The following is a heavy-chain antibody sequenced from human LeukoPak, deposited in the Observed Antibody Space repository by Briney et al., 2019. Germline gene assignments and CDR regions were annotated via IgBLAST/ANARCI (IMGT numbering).Heavy chain of an antibody. V-gene: IGHV4-4*07. CDR1: GGSISMYY. J-gene: IGHJ4*02. CDR3: ARAGRDGYTFDY. Sequence: SETLSLTCTVSGGSISMYYWSWIRQPAGKGLEWIGRMYTSGSTNYNPSLKSRVTISVDTSKNQFSLKLSSVTAADTAVYYCARAGRDGYTFDYWGQGTLVTVSS. CDR2: MYTSGST. D-gene: IGHD5-24*01.